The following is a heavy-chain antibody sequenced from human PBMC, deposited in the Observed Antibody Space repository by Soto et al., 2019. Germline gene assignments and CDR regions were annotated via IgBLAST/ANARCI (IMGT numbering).Heavy chain of an antibody. CDR2: INPDTGGT. V-gene: IGHV1-2*04. Sequence: HVQLVQSGAAVERSGASVKVSCKTSGYSFTAYYIHWVRQAPGQGLEWMGWINPDTGGTDFAQRFQGWVTMTRDTSLTTAYMDLNSRKSDDTAIYYCVRGVGRDGSSWYKGAYDSWGQGTLVTVSS. D-gene: IGHD6-13*01. CDR1: GYSFTAYY. J-gene: IGHJ4*02. CDR3: VRGVGRDGSSWYKGAYDS.